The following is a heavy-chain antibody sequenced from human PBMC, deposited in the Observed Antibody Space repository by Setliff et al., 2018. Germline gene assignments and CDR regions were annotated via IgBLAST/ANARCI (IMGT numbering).Heavy chain of an antibody. CDR2: IHTGGGSA. J-gene: IGHJ4*02. D-gene: IGHD6-13*01. Sequence: ASVKVSCKASGYSFTGYYMHWVRQAPGQGLEWMGIIHTGGGSASYVQKFQGRVTMTSDTSTSTVYMEVNSVRSDDTAIYCCARGGMAAANRKGVFEYWGQGTQVTVSS. CDR1: GYSFTGYY. CDR3: ARGGMAAANRKGVFEY. V-gene: IGHV1-46*01.